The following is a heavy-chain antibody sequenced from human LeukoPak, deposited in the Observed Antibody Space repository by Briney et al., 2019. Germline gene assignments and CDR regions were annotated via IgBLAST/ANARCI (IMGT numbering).Heavy chain of an antibody. V-gene: IGHV3-23*01. CDR1: GFTFSSYA. CDR3: AKGSELLLY. Sequence: GRSLGLSCAASGFTFSSYAMSWVRQAPGKGLEWVSAISGSGSGTYYADSVKGRFTISRDNSKNTLYLQVNSLRPEDTAVYYCAKGSELLLYWGQGTLVTVSS. D-gene: IGHD1-14*01. J-gene: IGHJ4*02. CDR2: ISGSGSGT.